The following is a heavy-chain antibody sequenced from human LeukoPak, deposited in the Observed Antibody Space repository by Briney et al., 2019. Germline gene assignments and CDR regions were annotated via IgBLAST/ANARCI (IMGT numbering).Heavy chain of an antibody. D-gene: IGHD2-15*01. V-gene: IGHV4-59*07. CDR1: GGSISSNY. Sequence: PSDTLSLTCTVSGGSISSNYWSWIRQPPGKGLEWIGYIYYSRSTNYNPSLKSRVTISVDTSKKQFSLKLSSVTATDTAVYYCARGAGWWDYWGQGTLVTVSS. CDR3: ARGAGWWDY. CDR2: IYYSRST. J-gene: IGHJ4*02.